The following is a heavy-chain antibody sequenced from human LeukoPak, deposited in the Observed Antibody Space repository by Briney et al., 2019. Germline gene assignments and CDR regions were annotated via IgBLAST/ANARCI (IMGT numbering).Heavy chain of an antibody. J-gene: IGHJ6*02. CDR2: IYYTGST. V-gene: IGHV4-61*01. CDR3: ARGPHYYSYYGLDV. Sequence: SSETLSLTCTASGGSISSGSYYWGWIRQPPGKGLEWIGSIYYTGSTNYNPSLESRVTMSVDTSKNQFSLKLSSLTAADTAVYFCARGPHYYSYYGLDVWGQGTTVTVSS. CDR1: GGSISSGSYY.